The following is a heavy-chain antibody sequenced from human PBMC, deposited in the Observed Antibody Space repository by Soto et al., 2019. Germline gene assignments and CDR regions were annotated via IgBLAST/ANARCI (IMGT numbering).Heavy chain of an antibody. D-gene: IGHD4-4*01. J-gene: IGHJ4*02. CDR1: GGSISSCGYY. CDR2: IYYSGST. V-gene: IGHV4-31*03. Sequence: SETLSLTCTVSGGSISSCGYYWSLIRQHPGKGLEWIGYIYYSGSTYYNPSLKSRVTISVDTSKNQFSLKLSSVTAADTAVYYCARWDMTTVTTTKIDYWGQGTLVTVSS. CDR3: ARWDMTTVTTTKIDY.